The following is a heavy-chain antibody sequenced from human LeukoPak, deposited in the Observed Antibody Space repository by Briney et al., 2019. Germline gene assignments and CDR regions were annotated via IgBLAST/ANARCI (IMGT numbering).Heavy chain of an antibody. CDR3: ASANQQLDAFDI. CDR1: GGSFSGYY. CDR2: INHSGST. Sequence: SETLSLTCAVYGGSFSGYYWSWIRQPPGKGLEWIGEINHSGSTNYNPSLKSRVTISVDTSKNQFSLKLSSVTAADTAVYYCASANQQLDAFDIWGQGTMVTVSS. D-gene: IGHD6-13*01. V-gene: IGHV4-34*01. J-gene: IGHJ3*02.